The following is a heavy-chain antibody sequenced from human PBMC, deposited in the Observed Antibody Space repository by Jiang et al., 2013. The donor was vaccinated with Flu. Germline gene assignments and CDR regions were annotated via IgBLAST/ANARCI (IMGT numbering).Heavy chain of an antibody. J-gene: IGHJ3*02. CDR3: ARPYSPLHYYDSSGSDAFDI. CDR1: GYSFTSYW. V-gene: IGHV5-51*01. D-gene: IGHD3-22*01. Sequence: GAEVKKPGESLKISCKGSGYSFTSYWIGWVRQMPGKGLEWMGIIYPGDSDTRYSPSFQGQVTISADKSISTAYLQWSSLKASDTAMYYCARPYSPLHYYDSSGSDAFDIWGQGTMVTVSS. CDR2: IYPGDSDT.